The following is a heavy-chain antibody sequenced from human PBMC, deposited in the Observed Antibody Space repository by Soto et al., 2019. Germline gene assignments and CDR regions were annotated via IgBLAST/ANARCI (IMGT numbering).Heavy chain of an antibody. Sequence: LRLSCAASGFTFSTYAMHWVRQAPGKGLEWVAVISYDGSNKYYADSVKGRFTVSRDNSKNTLYLQMNSLRAEDTAVYYCAKQTYSSSLYSYGMDVWGQGTTVTVSS. CDR3: AKQTYSSSLYSYGMDV. D-gene: IGHD6-6*01. CDR1: GFTFSTYA. CDR2: ISYDGSNK. V-gene: IGHV3-30*18. J-gene: IGHJ6*02.